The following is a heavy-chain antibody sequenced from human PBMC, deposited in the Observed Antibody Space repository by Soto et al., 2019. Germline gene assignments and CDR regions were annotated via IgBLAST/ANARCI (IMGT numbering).Heavy chain of an antibody. Sequence: QGLEWMGGIIPIFGTANYAQKFQGRVTITADESTSTAYMELSSLRSEDTAVYYCARRYQAFGKYYFDYWGQGTLVTVYS. J-gene: IGHJ4*02. CDR2: IIPIFGTA. CDR3: ARRYQAFGKYYFDY. D-gene: IGHD3-10*01. V-gene: IGHV1-69*01.